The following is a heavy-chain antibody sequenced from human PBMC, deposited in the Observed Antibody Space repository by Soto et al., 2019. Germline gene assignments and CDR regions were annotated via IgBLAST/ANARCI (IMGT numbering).Heavy chain of an antibody. CDR1: LYTFTSYD. D-gene: IGHD6-13*01. CDR3: ARFGLAAAGKLYGMDV. Sequence: SVKVSFNASLYTFTSYDINWVRQATGQGLEWMGWMNPNSGNTGYAQKFQGRVTMTRNTSISTAYMELSSLRSEDTAVYYCARFGLAAAGKLYGMDVWGQGTPVTVPS. J-gene: IGHJ6*02. CDR2: MNPNSGNT. V-gene: IGHV1-8*01.